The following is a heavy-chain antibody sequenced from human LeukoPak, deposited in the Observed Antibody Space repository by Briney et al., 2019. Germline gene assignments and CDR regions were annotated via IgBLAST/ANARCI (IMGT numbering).Heavy chain of an antibody. J-gene: IGHJ4*02. Sequence: GGSLRLSCAASGFTFSSYAMHWVRQAPGKGLEWVAVISYDGSNKYYADSVKGRFTTSRDNSKNTLYLQMNSLRAEDTAVYYCARDFMTTVTTLEYWGQGTLVTVSS. CDR1: GFTFSSYA. CDR3: ARDFMTTVTTLEY. D-gene: IGHD4-11*01. V-gene: IGHV3-30-3*01. CDR2: ISYDGSNK.